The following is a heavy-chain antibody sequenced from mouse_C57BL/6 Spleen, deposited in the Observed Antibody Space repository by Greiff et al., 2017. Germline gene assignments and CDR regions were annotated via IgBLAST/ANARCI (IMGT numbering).Heavy chain of an antibody. J-gene: IGHJ2*01. D-gene: IGHD1-1*01. CDR2: IDPNSGGT. CDR1: GYTFTSYW. V-gene: IGHV1-72*01. Sequence: VQLQQPGAELVKPGASVKLSCKASGYTFTSYWMHWVKQRPGRGLEWIGRIDPNSGGTKYNEKFKSKATLTVANPSSTAYMQLSSLTSEDSSVYYCARGYGSSPYFDYWGQGTTLTVSS. CDR3: ARGYGSSPYFDY.